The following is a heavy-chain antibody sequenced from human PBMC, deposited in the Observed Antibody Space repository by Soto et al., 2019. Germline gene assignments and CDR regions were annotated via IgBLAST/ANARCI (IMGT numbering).Heavy chain of an antibody. D-gene: IGHD2-2*01. V-gene: IGHV6-1*01. CDR2: TYYRSKWYN. CDR1: GDSVSSNSAA. CDR3: ARDRIVVVPAAILYYYYYGMDV. Sequence: PSQTLSLTCAIPGDSVSSNSAAWNWIRQSPSRGLEWLGRTYYRSKWYNDYAVSVKSRITINPDTSKNQFSLQLNSVTPEDTAVYYCARDRIVVVPAAILYYYYYGMDVWGQGTTVTVSS. J-gene: IGHJ6*02.